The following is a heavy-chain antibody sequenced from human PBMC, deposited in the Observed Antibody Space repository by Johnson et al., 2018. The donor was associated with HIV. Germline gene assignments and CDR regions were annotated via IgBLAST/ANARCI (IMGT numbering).Heavy chain of an antibody. Sequence: VQLVESGGGVVQPGGSLRLSCAASGFTFSNAWMSWVRQAPGKGLEWVGRIKSKTDGGTTDYAAPVKGRFTISSDDSKNTLYLQINSLKTEDTAVYYCTTSLLIAVVPAATHAFDIWGQGTMVTVSS. CDR2: IKSKTDGGTT. CDR1: GFTFSNAW. V-gene: IGHV3-15*01. D-gene: IGHD2-2*01. CDR3: TTSLLIAVVPAATHAFDI. J-gene: IGHJ3*02.